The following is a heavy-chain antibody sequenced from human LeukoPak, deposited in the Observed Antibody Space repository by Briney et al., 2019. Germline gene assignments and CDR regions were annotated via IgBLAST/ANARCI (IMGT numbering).Heavy chain of an antibody. CDR3: AKAPVTTCRGAFCYPFDY. CDR2: ISDTGNT. J-gene: IGHJ4*02. D-gene: IGHD2-15*01. CDR1: GFTFSSYA. V-gene: IGHV3-23*01. Sequence: GGSLRLSCAASGFTFSSYAMSWVRQAPGKGLEWVSAISDTGNTYHADSVKGRFTISRDSSKNTLFLQMNRLRPEDAAVYYCAKAPVTTCRGAFCYPFDYWGLGTLVTVSS.